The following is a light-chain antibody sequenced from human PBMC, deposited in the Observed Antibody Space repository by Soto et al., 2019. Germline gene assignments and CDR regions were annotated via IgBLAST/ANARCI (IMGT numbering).Light chain of an antibody. CDR2: AAS. CDR3: QQSFSPPPWT. CDR1: QNIKTF. Sequence: DVHKTRSPSSLSASVGYSVTITFRASQNIKTFLNWYQQKPGKAPNLLIYAASSLHSGVPSRFSGSGSGTDFTLTISSLQPEDFATYYCQQSFSPPPWTFGQATTVDI. J-gene: IGKJ1*01. V-gene: IGKV1-39*01.